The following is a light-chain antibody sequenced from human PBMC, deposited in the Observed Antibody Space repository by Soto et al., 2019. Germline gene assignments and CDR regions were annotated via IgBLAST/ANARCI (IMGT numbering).Light chain of an antibody. V-gene: IGKV3-15*01. Sequence: EIVMTQFPATLSVSPGESATLSCRTSQSVRYNLAWYQQRPGQSPRLLIYDGSTRATGIPARFRGSGSATEFTLTISSLQSEDFAVYYCHQYSDPMYTFGQGTKLV. CDR3: HQYSDPMYT. J-gene: IGKJ2*01. CDR2: DGS. CDR1: QSVRYN.